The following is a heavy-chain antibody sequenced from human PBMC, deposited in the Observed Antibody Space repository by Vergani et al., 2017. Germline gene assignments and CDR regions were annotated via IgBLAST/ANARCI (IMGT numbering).Heavy chain of an antibody. CDR3: ARLYYDFWSGYYPYYYYGMDV. V-gene: IGHV1-18*01. Sequence: QVQLVQSGAEVKKPGASVKVSCKASGYTFTSYGISWVRQAPGQGLEWMGWISAYNGNTNYAQKLQGRVTMTTDTSTSTAYMGLRSLRSDDTAVYYCARLYYDFWSGYYPYYYYGMDVWGQGTTVTVSS. CDR1: GYTFTSYG. CDR2: ISAYNGNT. D-gene: IGHD3-3*01. J-gene: IGHJ6*02.